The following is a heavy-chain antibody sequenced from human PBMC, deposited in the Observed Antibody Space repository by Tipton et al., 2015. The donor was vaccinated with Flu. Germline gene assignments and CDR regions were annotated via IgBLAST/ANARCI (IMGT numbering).Heavy chain of an antibody. Sequence: SLRLSCTASGITFSSYAMSWVRQAPGKGLEWVSSIVRSGTTTYYADSVKGRFSISRDNSRKTLYLQMNSLRAEDTAVYYCARQIGGGDCYWGQGTLVTVSS. CDR3: ARQIGGGDCY. CDR2: IVRSGTTT. CDR1: GITFSSYA. V-gene: IGHV3-23*01. D-gene: IGHD2-21*01. J-gene: IGHJ4*02.